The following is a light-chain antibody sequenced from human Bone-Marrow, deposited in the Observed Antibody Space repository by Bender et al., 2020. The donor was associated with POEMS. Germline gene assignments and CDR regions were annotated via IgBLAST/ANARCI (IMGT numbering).Light chain of an antibody. J-gene: IGLJ1*01. V-gene: IGLV2-14*02. Sequence: QSALTQPAFVSGSPGQSITISCTGTTNDLGRSQFVSWYQRHPGKAPKLLIFEVNKRPSGISNRFSGSKSGDTASLTISGLRAEDEADYYCSSYTSGSPYVFGTGTKVTV. CDR3: SSYTSGSPYV. CDR2: EVN. CDR1: TNDLGRSQF.